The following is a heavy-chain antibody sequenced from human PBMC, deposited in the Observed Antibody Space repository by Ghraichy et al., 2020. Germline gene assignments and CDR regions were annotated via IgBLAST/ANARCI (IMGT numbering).Heavy chain of an antibody. D-gene: IGHD7-27*01. CDR1: GYTLTELS. V-gene: IGHV1-24*01. J-gene: IGHJ5*02. Sequence: ASVKVSCKVSGYTLTELSMHWVRQAPGKGLEWMGGFDPEDGETIYAQKFQGRVTMTEDTSTDTAYMELSSLRSEDTAVYYCATVARKLGSGWFDPWGQGTLVTVSS. CDR3: ATVARKLGSGWFDP. CDR2: FDPEDGET.